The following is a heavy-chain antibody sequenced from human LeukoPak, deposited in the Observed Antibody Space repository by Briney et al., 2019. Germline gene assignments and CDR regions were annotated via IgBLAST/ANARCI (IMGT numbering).Heavy chain of an antibody. V-gene: IGHV3-23*01. CDR1: GFIVSSNY. J-gene: IGHJ4*02. Sequence: GGSLRLSCAASGFIVSSNYMSWVRQAPGKGLEWVSAISGSGGSTYYADSVKGRFTISRDNSKNTLYLQMNSLRAEDTAVYYCAKGLSVMATIQYYFDYWGQGTLVTVSS. CDR3: AKGLSVMATIQYYFDY. CDR2: ISGSGGST. D-gene: IGHD5-24*01.